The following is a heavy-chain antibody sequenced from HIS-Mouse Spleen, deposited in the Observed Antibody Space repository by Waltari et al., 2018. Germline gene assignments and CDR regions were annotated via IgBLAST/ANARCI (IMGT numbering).Heavy chain of an antibody. CDR3: AKEGVVYSSDKYFQH. CDR2: IWYDGSNK. Sequence: VQPGRSLRLSCAASGFTFSSYGMHWVRQAPGKGLEWVAVIWYDGSNKYYADSVKGRFTISRDNSKNTLYLQMNSLRAEDTAVYYCAKEGVVYSSDKYFQHWGQGTLVTVSS. J-gene: IGHJ1*01. CDR1: GFTFSSYG. D-gene: IGHD6-19*01. V-gene: IGHV3-33*06.